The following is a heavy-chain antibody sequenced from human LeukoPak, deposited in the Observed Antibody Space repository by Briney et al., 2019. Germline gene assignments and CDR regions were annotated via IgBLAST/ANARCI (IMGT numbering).Heavy chain of an antibody. J-gene: IGHJ2*01. Sequence: GASVTVSFKASGYTFTGYYMHWVRQAPGQGGEWMGWINPNSGGTNYAQKFQGRVTITRDTSISTAYMELSRLRSDDTAVYYCARDGGDPYWYFDLWGRGTLVTVSS. D-gene: IGHD2-21*02. CDR1: GYTFTGYY. V-gene: IGHV1-2*02. CDR3: ARDGGDPYWYFDL. CDR2: INPNSGGT.